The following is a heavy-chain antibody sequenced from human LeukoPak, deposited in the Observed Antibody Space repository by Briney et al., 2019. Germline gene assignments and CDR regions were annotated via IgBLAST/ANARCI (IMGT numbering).Heavy chain of an antibody. V-gene: IGHV3-48*03. Sequence: GGSLRLSCAASGFTFSSYEMNWVRQAPGKGLEWVSYISSSGSTIYYADSLKGRFTISRDNAKNSLYLQMNSLRAEDTAVYYCARVAVAGNSGYFFDSWGPGNPGHRLL. CDR2: ISSSGSTI. CDR1: GFTFSSYE. CDR3: ARVAVAGNSGYFFDS. J-gene: IGHJ4*02. D-gene: IGHD6-19*01.